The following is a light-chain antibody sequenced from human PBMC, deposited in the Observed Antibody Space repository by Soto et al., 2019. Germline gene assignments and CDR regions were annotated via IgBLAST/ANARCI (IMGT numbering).Light chain of an antibody. Sequence: ATQLTQSPSSLSASVGDRVTITCRASQGISTDVAWYQQKPGKAPKVLISDASKVQSGVPSRFSGSGSGTDFTLIISSLQPADFATYYCQQCNNYPPSFGQGTKLEIK. V-gene: IGKV1D-13*01. J-gene: IGKJ2*01. CDR3: QQCNNYPPS. CDR2: DAS. CDR1: QGISTD.